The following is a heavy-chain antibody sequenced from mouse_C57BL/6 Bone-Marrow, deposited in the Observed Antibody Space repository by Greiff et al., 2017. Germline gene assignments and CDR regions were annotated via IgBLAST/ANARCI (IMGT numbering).Heavy chain of an antibody. V-gene: IGHV3-6*01. D-gene: IGHD4-1*01. CDR1: GYSITSGYY. J-gene: IGHJ2*01. Sequence: EVQRVESGPGLVKPSQSLSLTCSVTGYSITSGYYWNWIRQFPGNKLEWMGYISYDGSNNYNPSLKNRISITRDTSKNQFFLKLNSVTTEDTATYYCARVGLGRDYFDVWGQGTTLTVSS. CDR3: ARVGLGRDYFDV. CDR2: ISYDGSN.